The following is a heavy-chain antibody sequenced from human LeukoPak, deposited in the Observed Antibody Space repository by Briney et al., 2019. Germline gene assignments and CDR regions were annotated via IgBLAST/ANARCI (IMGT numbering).Heavy chain of an antibody. Sequence: GGSLRLSFAASGFTFSCYAMSWGRQAPGKGLEWVSAISGSGGRTSYAESVKGRFTISRDNSKKTLYLQMNSRRAEHTAVYYCPKYKGVRGAGRGLFDYWGQGTLVTVSS. CDR3: PKYKGVRGAGRGLFDY. D-gene: IGHD3-10*01. V-gene: IGHV3-23*01. CDR2: ISGSGGRT. J-gene: IGHJ4*02. CDR1: GFTFSCYA.